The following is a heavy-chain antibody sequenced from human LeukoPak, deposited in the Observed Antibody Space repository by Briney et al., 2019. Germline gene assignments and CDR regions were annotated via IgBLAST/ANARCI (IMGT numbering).Heavy chain of an antibody. V-gene: IGHV3-23*01. CDR1: GFTFSGYA. J-gene: IGHJ4*02. CDR3: ARTRAVAPLYQLDY. Sequence: GGSLRLSCAAPGFTFSGYATSWVRQAPGKGLEWVSLVSDSGDITYYADSVKSRFTISRDNSRNTLFLQINSLRAEDTAVYYCARTRAVAPLYQLDYWGQGTLVTVSS. CDR2: VSDSGDIT. D-gene: IGHD6-19*01.